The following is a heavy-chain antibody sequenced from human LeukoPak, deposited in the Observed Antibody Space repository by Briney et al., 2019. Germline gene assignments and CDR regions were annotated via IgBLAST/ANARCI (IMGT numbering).Heavy chain of an antibody. CDR3: ARGVAIFGVVIFHWFDP. D-gene: IGHD3-3*01. Sequence: ASVKVSCKASGYTFTGYYMHWVRQAPGQGLEWMGWINPNSGGTNYAQKFQGRATMTRDTSISTAYMELSRLRSDDTAVYYCARGVAIFGVVIFHWFDPWGQGTLITVSA. J-gene: IGHJ5*02. CDR1: GYTFTGYY. V-gene: IGHV1-2*02. CDR2: INPNSGGT.